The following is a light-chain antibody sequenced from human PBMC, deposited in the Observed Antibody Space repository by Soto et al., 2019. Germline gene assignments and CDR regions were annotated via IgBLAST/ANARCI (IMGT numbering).Light chain of an antibody. V-gene: IGLV2-14*01. J-gene: IGLJ1*01. Sequence: QSALTQPASVSGSPGQSITLSCTGSSSDVGAYTSVSWYQHHPGKAPKLMIYEVSKRPSGVSNRFSGSKSGNTASLTISGLQPEDEAHYYCSSHTSDNRGYVFGTGTKLTVL. CDR1: SSDVGAYTS. CDR2: EVS. CDR3: SSHTSDNRGYV.